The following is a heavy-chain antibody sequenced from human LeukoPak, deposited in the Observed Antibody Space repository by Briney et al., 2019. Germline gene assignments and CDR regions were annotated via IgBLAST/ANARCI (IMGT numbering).Heavy chain of an antibody. CDR1: VYIFTSYY. J-gene: IGHJ3*02. Sequence: VSVKVSCKASVYIFTSYYMHRARQAPGQGLEWMGVINPSAGSTTYAQKFQRRDTMNRDTSTSIVYIELSSLRSDDTAAYYCAREEMASMTFSLEHAFDIWGQGTMVTVSS. D-gene: IGHD5-24*01. V-gene: IGHV1-46*01. CDR2: INPSAGST. CDR3: AREEMASMTFSLEHAFDI.